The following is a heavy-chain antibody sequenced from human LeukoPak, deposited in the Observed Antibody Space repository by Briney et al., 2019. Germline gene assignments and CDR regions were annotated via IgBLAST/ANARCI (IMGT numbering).Heavy chain of an antibody. CDR3: ASRTAGAYDAFDI. D-gene: IGHD1/OR15-1a*01. V-gene: IGHV5-51*01. J-gene: IGHJ3*02. Sequence: GESLKISCKGSGYSFTSYWICCVRQMPGKGLGWMGIIYPGDSDTRYSPSFQGQVTISADKSISTAYLQWSSLKASDTAMYYCASRTAGAYDAFDIWGQGTMVTVSS. CDR2: IYPGDSDT. CDR1: GYSFTSYW.